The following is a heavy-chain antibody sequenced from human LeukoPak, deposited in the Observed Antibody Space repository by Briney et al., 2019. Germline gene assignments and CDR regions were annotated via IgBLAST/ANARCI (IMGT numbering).Heavy chain of an antibody. CDR2: IKQDGSEK. D-gene: IGHD4/OR15-4a*01. J-gene: IGHJ3*01. V-gene: IGHV3-7*01. CDR1: KFIISDYW. Sequence: PGGSLRLSCVASKFIISDYWMNWVRQAPGKGLEWVANIKQDGSEKYYVDSVKGRFTISRDNAKNSVYLQMNSLRAEDTAVYYCARGCDGANAFDLWGQGTLVTVSS. CDR3: ARGCDGANAFDL.